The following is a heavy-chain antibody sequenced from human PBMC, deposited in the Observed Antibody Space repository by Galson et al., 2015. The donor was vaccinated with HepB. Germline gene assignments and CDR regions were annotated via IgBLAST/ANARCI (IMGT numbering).Heavy chain of an antibody. J-gene: IGHJ6*02. Sequence: SVKVSCKASGYTFTSYYMHWVRQAPGQGLEWMGIINPSGGSTSYAQKFQGRVTMTRDTSTSTVYMELSSLRSEDTAVYYCASQDIVVVPAAIGAGLELRFQRYYGMDVWGQGTTVTVSS. D-gene: IGHD2-2*02. CDR3: ASQDIVVVPAAIGAGLELRFQRYYGMDV. CDR2: INPSGGST. CDR1: GYTFTSYY. V-gene: IGHV1-46*01.